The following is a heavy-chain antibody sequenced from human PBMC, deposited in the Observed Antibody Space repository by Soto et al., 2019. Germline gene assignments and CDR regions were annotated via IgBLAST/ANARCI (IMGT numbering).Heavy chain of an antibody. CDR1: GFTFSSSA. CDR3: AKCLSSTSSCPFDS. J-gene: IGHJ4*02. V-gene: IGHV3-23*01. Sequence: HPGGSLRLSCAASGFTFSSSAMNWVRQAPGKGLEWVSIFSDSGGNTFYADSVKGRFTVSRDNSKNTLYLQMNSLRVDDTAVYYCAKCLSSTSSCPFDSWGQGTLVTVSS. D-gene: IGHD2-2*01. CDR2: FSDSGGNT.